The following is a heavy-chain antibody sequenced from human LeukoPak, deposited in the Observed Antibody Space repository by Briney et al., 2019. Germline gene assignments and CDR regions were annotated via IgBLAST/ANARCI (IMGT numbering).Heavy chain of an antibody. Sequence: GGSLRLSCAASGFTFSSYGMHWVRQAPGKGLEWVAFIRYDGSNKYYADSVKGRFAISRDNSKNTLFLQMNNLRSEDTALYYCVSPTADYPFLYYFDSWGQGTLVTVSS. D-gene: IGHD5-12*01. V-gene: IGHV3-30*02. CDR1: GFTFSSYG. CDR3: VSPTADYPFLYYFDS. J-gene: IGHJ4*02. CDR2: IRYDGSNK.